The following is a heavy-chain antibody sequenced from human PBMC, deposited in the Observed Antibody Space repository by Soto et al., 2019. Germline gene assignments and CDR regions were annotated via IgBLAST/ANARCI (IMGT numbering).Heavy chain of an antibody. CDR2: IYYSGST. J-gene: IGHJ5*02. V-gene: IGHV4-30-4*01. CDR3: VREGGHNWFHP. D-gene: IGHD3-16*01. CDR1: GGSISSGDYY. Sequence: QVQLQESGPGLVKPSQTLSLTCTVSGGSISSGDYYWSWIRQPPGKGLEWIGYIYYSGSTFYNPSLKNRVTISLDTSKIQVSLKLSSVTAADTAVYYCVREGGHNWFHPWGQGTLVTVSS.